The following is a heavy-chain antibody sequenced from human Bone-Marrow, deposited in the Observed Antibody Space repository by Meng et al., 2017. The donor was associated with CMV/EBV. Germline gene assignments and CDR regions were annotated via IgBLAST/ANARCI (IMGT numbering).Heavy chain of an antibody. J-gene: IGHJ6*02. CDR2: IKSKTDGGTT. Sequence: GESLKISCAASGFTFSNAWMSWVRQAPGKGLEWVGRIKSKTDGGTTDYAAPVKGRFTISRDDSKYTLYLQMNSLKTEDTAVYYCTTDENGGRRYYYGMDVWSQGNTVTVSS. V-gene: IGHV3-15*01. CDR3: TTDENGGRRYYYGMDV. CDR1: GFTFSNAW. D-gene: IGHD5-24*01.